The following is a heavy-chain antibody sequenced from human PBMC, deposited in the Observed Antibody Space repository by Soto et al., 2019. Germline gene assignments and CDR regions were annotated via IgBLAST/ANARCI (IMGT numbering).Heavy chain of an antibody. Sequence: EVQLVESGGGLVQPGGSLRLSCAASGFTFSTYWMSWVRQAPGKGLEWVANIKQDGSEKYYVDSVKGRFTISRDNAKNXLXLXXNSLRAEDTAVYYCARDTNIVVVPAATYFYSGMDVWGQGTTVTVSS. J-gene: IGHJ6*02. V-gene: IGHV3-7*04. CDR1: GFTFSTYW. CDR2: IKQDGSEK. CDR3: ARDTNIVVVPAATYFYSGMDV. D-gene: IGHD2-2*01.